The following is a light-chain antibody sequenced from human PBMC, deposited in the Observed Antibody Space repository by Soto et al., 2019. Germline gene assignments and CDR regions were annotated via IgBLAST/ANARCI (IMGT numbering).Light chain of an antibody. CDR1: QTIRSNY. J-gene: IGKJ1*01. CDR2: GAS. Sequence: ETVLTQSPGTLSLSPGERATLSCRASQTIRSNYLAWYRQTPGQAPRLLIYGASNRPTGIADRFSGSGSGTDFTLIISRLEPEDFALYYCQQYGSSPWTFGKGTKVEIK. CDR3: QQYGSSPWT. V-gene: IGKV3-20*01.